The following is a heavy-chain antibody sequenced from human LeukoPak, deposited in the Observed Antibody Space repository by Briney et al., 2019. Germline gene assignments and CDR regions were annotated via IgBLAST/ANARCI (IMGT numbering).Heavy chain of an antibody. V-gene: IGHV1-2*06. D-gene: IGHD1-26*01. CDR1: GYTFTGYY. J-gene: IGHJ4*02. CDR2: INPNSGGT. Sequence: ASVKVSCKASGYTFTGYYMHWVRQAPGQGLEWMGRINPNSGGTNYAQKFQGRATITGDTSISTAYMELSSLRSDDTAVYYCTRESGSYHGNDYWGQGTLVTVSS. CDR3: TRESGSYHGNDY.